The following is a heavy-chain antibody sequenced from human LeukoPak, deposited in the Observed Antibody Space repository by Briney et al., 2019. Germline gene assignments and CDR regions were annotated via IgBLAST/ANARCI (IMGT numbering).Heavy chain of an antibody. CDR1: GFTFSSYG. CDR2: IWYDGSNK. V-gene: IGHV3-33*01. J-gene: IGHJ4*02. CDR3: ARDLAGYSGYTEDY. D-gene: IGHD5-12*01. Sequence: GGSLRLSCAASGFTFSSYGMHWVRQAPGKGLEWVAVIWYDGSNKYYADSVKGRFTISRDNSKNTLYLQVNSLRAEDTAVYYCARDLAGYSGYTEDYWGQGTLVTVSS.